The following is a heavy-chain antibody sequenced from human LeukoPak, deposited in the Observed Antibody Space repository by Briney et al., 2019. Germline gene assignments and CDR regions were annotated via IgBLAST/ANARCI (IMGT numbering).Heavy chain of an antibody. J-gene: IGHJ4*02. V-gene: IGHV1-69*05. Sequence: SVKVSCKASGGTFSSYAIGWVRQAPGQGLEWMGRIIPIFGTANYAQKFQGRVTITTDESTSTAYMELSSLRSEDTAVYYCARREMIVGEAVDYWGQGTLVTVSS. D-gene: IGHD3-22*01. CDR3: ARREMIVGEAVDY. CDR1: GGTFSSYA. CDR2: IIPIFGTA.